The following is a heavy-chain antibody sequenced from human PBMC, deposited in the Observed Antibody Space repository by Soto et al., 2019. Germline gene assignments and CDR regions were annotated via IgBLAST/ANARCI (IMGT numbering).Heavy chain of an antibody. Sequence: GGSLRLSCAASGFTFSSYAMHWVCQAPGKGLEWVAVISYDGSNKYYADSVKGRFTISRDNSKNTLYLQMDSLRAEDTAVYYCARAPRFEAWVQGTLVTVSS. CDR1: GFTFSSYA. D-gene: IGHD3-3*01. CDR3: ARAPRFEA. J-gene: IGHJ5*02. CDR2: ISYDGSNK. V-gene: IGHV3-30-3*01.